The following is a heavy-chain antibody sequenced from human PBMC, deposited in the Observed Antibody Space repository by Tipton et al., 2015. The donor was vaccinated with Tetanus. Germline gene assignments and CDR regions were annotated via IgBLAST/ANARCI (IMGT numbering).Heavy chain of an antibody. CDR3: VRERSVAYFDY. CDR2: LSGDGTLQ. Sequence: SLRLSCTASGFTFSSCSISWVRQAPGKGLEWLAVLSGDGTLQYYADSVKGRFSISRDNSKNTLYLQMNSLRSEDTAVYFCVRERSVAYFDYWGQGTLVTVSS. V-gene: IGHV3-30-3*01. J-gene: IGHJ4*02. CDR1: GFTFSSCS.